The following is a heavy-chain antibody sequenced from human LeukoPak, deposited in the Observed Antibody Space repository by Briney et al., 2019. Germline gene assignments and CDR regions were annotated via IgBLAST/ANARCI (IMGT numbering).Heavy chain of an antibody. V-gene: IGHV4-4*07. Sequence: PSETLSLTCTVSGGSISSYYWSWIRQPAGKGLEWIGRFYSGGSTDYNPSLKGRVTMSVDMSKNQFSLKLSSVTAADTAVYYCARVYSGYDLPGSLANYYFDYWGQGTLVTVSS. CDR3: ARVYSGYDLPGSLANYYFDY. CDR2: FYSGGST. CDR1: GGSISSYY. J-gene: IGHJ4*02. D-gene: IGHD5-12*01.